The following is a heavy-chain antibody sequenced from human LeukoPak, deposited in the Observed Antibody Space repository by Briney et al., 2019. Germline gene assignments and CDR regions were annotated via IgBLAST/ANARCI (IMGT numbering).Heavy chain of an antibody. CDR2: ISGSGGST. V-gene: IGHV3-23*01. D-gene: IGHD3-9*01. CDR1: GFTFSSYA. CDR3: AKDTDWRGHDAFDI. J-gene: IGHJ3*02. Sequence: HTGGSLRLSCAASGFTFSSYAMSWVRQAPGKVLEWVSAISGSGGSTYYADSVKGRFTISRDNSKNTLYLQMNSLRAEDTAVYYCAKDTDWRGHDAFDIWGQGTMVTVSS.